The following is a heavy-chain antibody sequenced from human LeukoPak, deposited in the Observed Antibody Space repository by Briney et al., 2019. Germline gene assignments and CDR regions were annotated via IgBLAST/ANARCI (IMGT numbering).Heavy chain of an antibody. J-gene: IGHJ5*02. V-gene: IGHV1-69*13. CDR3: ARNNMTTVIKGYNWFDP. D-gene: IGHD4-17*01. Sequence: ASVKVSCKASGGTFSSYAISWVRQAPGQGLEWMGGIIPIFGTANYAQKFQGRVTITADESTSTAYMELSSLRSEDTAVYYCARNNMTTVIKGYNWFDPWGQGTLVTVSS. CDR2: IIPIFGTA. CDR1: GGTFSSYA.